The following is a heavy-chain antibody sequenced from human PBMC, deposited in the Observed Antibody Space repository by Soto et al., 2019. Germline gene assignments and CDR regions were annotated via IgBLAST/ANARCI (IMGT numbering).Heavy chain of an antibody. CDR1: GFTFSSYA. J-gene: IGHJ6*02. D-gene: IGHD2-2*02. CDR3: AKVAGYCSSTSCYTGGYYYYGMDV. V-gene: IGHV3-23*01. CDR2: ISGSGGST. Sequence: HPGGSLRLSCAASGFTFSSYAMSWVRRAPGKGLEWVSAISGSGGSTYYADSVKGRFTISRDNSKNTLYLQMNSLRAEDTAVYYCAKVAGYCSSTSCYTGGYYYYGMDVWGQGTTVTVSS.